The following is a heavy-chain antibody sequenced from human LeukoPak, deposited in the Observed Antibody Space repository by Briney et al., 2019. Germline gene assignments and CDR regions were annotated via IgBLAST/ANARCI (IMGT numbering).Heavy chain of an antibody. CDR1: GGSISSSSYY. CDR2: IYYGGST. Sequence: SETLSLTXTVSGGSISSSSYYWGWIRQPPGKGLEWIGNIYYGGSTYYNPSLKSRVTISVDTSKNQFSLKLSSVTAADTAVYYCARAPHDYVWGSYRYFDYWGQGTLVTVSS. D-gene: IGHD3-16*02. J-gene: IGHJ4*02. CDR3: ARAPHDYVWGSYRYFDY. V-gene: IGHV4-39*01.